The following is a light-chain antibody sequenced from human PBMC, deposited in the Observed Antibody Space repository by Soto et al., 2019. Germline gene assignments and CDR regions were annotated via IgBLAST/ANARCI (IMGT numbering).Light chain of an antibody. CDR3: GTWDTSLSAFV. Sequence: QSVLTQPPSVSAAPGQKVTISCSGGSSNIGNNYVSWYQHLPGTAPKFLIYDNNKRPLGIPDRFSGSKSGTAATLGITGLQTGDEADYYCGTWDTSLSAFVFGTGTQLTVL. J-gene: IGLJ1*01. V-gene: IGLV1-51*01. CDR1: SSNIGNNY. CDR2: DNN.